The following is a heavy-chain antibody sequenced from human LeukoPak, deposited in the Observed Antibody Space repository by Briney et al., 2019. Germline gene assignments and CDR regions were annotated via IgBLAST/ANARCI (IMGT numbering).Heavy chain of an antibody. CDR1: GYTFTSYA. Sequence: ASVKVSCKASGYTFTSYAMNWVRQAPGQGREWMGWINTNTGNPTYAQGFTGRFVFSLDTSVSTAYLQISSLKAEDTAVYYCARTGQQLYYYYMDVWGKGTTVTVSS. V-gene: IGHV7-4-1*02. CDR2: INTNTGNP. CDR3: ARTGQQLYYYYMDV. D-gene: IGHD6-13*01. J-gene: IGHJ6*03.